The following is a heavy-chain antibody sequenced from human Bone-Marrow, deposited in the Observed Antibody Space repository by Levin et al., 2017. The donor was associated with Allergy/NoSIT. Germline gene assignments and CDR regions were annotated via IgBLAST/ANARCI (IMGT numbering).Heavy chain of an antibody. Sequence: ETLSLTCAASEFTFSSYSMNWVRQAPGKGLEWVSYISSTSSTIYYADSVKGRFTISRDNAKNSLYLQMNSLRDEDTAVYYCARVPDCGGDCYPLDYWGQGTLVTVSS. CDR2: ISSTSSTI. J-gene: IGHJ4*02. CDR1: EFTFSSYS. D-gene: IGHD2-21*02. V-gene: IGHV3-48*02. CDR3: ARVPDCGGDCYPLDY.